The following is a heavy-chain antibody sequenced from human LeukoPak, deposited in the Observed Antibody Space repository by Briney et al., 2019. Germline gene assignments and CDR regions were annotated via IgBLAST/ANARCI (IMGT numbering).Heavy chain of an antibody. V-gene: IGHV5-51*01. CDR3: ARRGNWNFQAGDGYYLDY. D-gene: IGHD1-7*01. Sequence: GESLKISCKGSGYSFTSYWIGWVRQMPGKGLEWMGIIYPGDSDTRYSPSFQGQVTISADKSINTAYLQWSSLKASDSAKYYCARRGNWNFQAGDGYYLDYWGQGALVTVSS. CDR2: IYPGDSDT. J-gene: IGHJ4*02. CDR1: GYSFTSYW.